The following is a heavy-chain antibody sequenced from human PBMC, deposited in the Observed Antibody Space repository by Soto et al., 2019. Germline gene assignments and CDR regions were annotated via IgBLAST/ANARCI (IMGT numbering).Heavy chain of an antibody. CDR3: ARDFLVNYYDSSGYPAY. CDR2: IFYSGTT. D-gene: IGHD3-22*01. V-gene: IGHV4-30-4*01. J-gene: IGHJ4*02. Sequence: SETLSLTCTVSGDSISSGDYYWSWIRQPPGKGLEWIGYIFYSGTTYYNPSLKSRVTISVDTSKNQFSLKLSSVTAADTAVYFCARDFLVNYYDSSGYPAYWGQGTLVTVS. CDR1: GDSISSGDYY.